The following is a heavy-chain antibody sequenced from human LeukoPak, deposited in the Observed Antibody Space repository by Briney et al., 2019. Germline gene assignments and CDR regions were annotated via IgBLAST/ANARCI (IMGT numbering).Heavy chain of an antibody. CDR2: ISSSGSTI. J-gene: IGHJ5*02. D-gene: IGHD2-15*01. Sequence: GGSLRLSCAASGFTFSSYEMNWVCQAPGKGLEWVSYISSSGSTIYYADSVKGRFTISRDNANNSLSLQVNSLRVEDTAVYYCARGYCSGGSCYRAFDAWGQGILVTVSA. CDR1: GFTFSSYE. CDR3: ARGYCSGGSCYRAFDA. V-gene: IGHV3-48*03.